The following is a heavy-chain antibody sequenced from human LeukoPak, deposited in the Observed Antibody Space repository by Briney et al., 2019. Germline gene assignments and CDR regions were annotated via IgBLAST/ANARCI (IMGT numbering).Heavy chain of an antibody. D-gene: IGHD1-14*01. CDR3: ARDGSGFDGYYYYGMDV. J-gene: IGHJ6*02. CDR2: INPSGSST. CDR1: GYTFTSYY. Sequence: GASVKVSCKASGYTFTSYYMHWVRQAPGQGLEWMGIINPSGSSTSYAQKFQGRVTMTRDTSTSTVYMELSSLRSEDTAVYYCARDGSGFDGYYYYGMDVWGQGTTVTVSS. V-gene: IGHV1-46*01.